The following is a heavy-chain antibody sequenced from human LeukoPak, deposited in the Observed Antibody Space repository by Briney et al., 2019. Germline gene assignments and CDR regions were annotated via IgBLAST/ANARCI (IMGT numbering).Heavy chain of an antibody. CDR3: ARAGYYYGSGSYYTVWGPQDY. J-gene: IGHJ4*02. CDR2: IIPIFGTA. CDR1: GGTFSSYA. Sequence: SVKVSCKASGGTFSSYAISWVRQAPGQGLEWMGGIIPIFGTANYAQKFQGRVTITADKSTSTAYMELSSLRSEDTAVYYCARAGYYYGSGSYYTVWGPQDYWGQGTLVTVSS. D-gene: IGHD3-10*01. V-gene: IGHV1-69*06.